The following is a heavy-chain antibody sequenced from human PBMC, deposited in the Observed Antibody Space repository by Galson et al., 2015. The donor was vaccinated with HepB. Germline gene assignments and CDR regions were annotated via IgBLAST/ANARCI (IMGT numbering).Heavy chain of an antibody. CDR2: IIPIFGTA. J-gene: IGHJ6*02. V-gene: IGHV1-69*13. D-gene: IGHD3-10*01. CDR3: ARVTRHRYGSGSYYLYGMDV. Sequence: SVKVSCKASGGTFSSYAISWVRQAPGQGLEWMGGIIPIFGTANYAQKFQGRVTITADESTSTAYMELSSLRSEDTAVYYCARVTRHRYGSGSYYLYGMDVWGQGTTVTVSS. CDR1: GGTFSSYA.